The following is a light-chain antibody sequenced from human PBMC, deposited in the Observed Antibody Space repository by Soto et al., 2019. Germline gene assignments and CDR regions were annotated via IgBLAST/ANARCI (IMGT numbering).Light chain of an antibody. CDR3: SSYAGSNNML. V-gene: IGLV2-8*01. Sequence: QSALTQPPSTSGSPGQSVTISCTGTFNDVGGYDYVSWYQQHPGKAPKLLIYEVSKRPSGVPDRFSGSKSGNTASLTVSGLQAEDEAEYHCSSYAGSNNMLFGGGTKVTVL. CDR2: EVS. J-gene: IGLJ2*01. CDR1: FNDVGGYDY.